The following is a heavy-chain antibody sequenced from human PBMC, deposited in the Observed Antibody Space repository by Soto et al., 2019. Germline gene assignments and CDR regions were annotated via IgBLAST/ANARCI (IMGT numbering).Heavy chain of an antibody. V-gene: IGHV4-59*01. CDR2: IYYSGST. CDR1: GGSISSYY. J-gene: IGHJ4*02. CDR3: ARGTPNGDYSDY. Sequence: QVKLQESGPGLVKPSETLSLTCTVSGGSISSYYWSWIRQPPGKGLEWIGYIYYSGSTNYNPSLMSRVTISVDTSKNQFSLKLSSVTAADTAVYYCARGTPNGDYSDYWGQGTLVTVSS. D-gene: IGHD4-17*01.